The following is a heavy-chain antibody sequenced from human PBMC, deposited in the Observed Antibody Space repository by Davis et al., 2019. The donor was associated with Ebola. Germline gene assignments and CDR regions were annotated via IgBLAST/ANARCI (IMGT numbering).Heavy chain of an antibody. V-gene: IGHV5-51*01. CDR1: GYSFTSYW. J-gene: IGHJ4*02. D-gene: IGHD6-13*01. Sequence: GESLKISCKGSGYSFTSYWIGWVRQMPGKGLEWMGIIYPRDSDTRYSPSFQGQVTISADKSISTAYLQWSSLTASDTAIYYCARQPYSTSPIDYWGQGTLVTVSS. CDR3: ARQPYSTSPIDY. CDR2: IYPRDSDT.